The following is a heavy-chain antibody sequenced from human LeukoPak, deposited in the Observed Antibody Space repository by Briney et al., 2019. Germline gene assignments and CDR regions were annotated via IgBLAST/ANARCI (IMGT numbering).Heavy chain of an antibody. CDR2: IYYSGST. D-gene: IGHD5-24*01. J-gene: IGHJ6*03. Sequence: PSETLSLTCTVSGGPISCYYWSWIRQPPGKGLEWIGYIYYSGSTNYNPSLKSRVTISVDTSKNQFSLKLSSVTAADTAVYYCARGRDGYNHRYYYYDMDVWGKGTTVTVSS. CDR1: GGPISCYY. CDR3: ARGRDGYNHRYYYYDMDV. V-gene: IGHV4-59*13.